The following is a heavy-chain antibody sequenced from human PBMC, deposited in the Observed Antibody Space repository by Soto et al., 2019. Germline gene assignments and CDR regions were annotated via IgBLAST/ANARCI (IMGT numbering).Heavy chain of an antibody. CDR1: GFTFSCCG. V-gene: IGHV3-33*01. Sequence: QLVEAGGVVVQPGRSLRLSCAASGFTFSCCGMHWVRQAPGKGLEWVALIWYDGSAKYYGDSVKGRFTISRDNSKYTLYLQMKNLRAEDTAGYDCEREGYCSGGACESDYWGQGTLVTVSS. D-gene: IGHD2-15*01. J-gene: IGHJ4*02. CDR2: IWYDGSAK. CDR3: EREGYCSGGACESDY.